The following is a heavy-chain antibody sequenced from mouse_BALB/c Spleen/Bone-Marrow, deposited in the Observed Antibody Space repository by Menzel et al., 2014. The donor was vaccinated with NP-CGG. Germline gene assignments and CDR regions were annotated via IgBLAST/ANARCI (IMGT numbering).Heavy chain of an antibody. CDR3: ARQGPYSDYGGFAY. CDR1: GFTFXSYG. D-gene: IGHD2-13*01. CDR2: ISRAGSYT. V-gene: IGHV5-6*02. J-gene: IGHJ3*01. Sequence: EVKVEESGGDLVKPGGSLKLSCAASGFTFXSYGMSWVRQTPDKRLEWVATISRAGSYTYYPDSVKGRYTISRDTAKSTLYLQMSSLTSEDTAMYYCARQGPYSDYGGFAYWGQGTLVTVSA.